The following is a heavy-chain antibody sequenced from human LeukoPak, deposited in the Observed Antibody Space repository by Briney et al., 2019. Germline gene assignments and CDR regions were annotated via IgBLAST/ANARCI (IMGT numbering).Heavy chain of an antibody. CDR2: INEDGSEK. CDR3: ARVSVGAPAFDY. CDR1: GFSCSSYW. J-gene: IGHJ4*02. D-gene: IGHD1-26*01. V-gene: IGHV3-7*01. Sequence: GGSLRLSCSASGFSCSSYWMGWVRQAPGKVLEWVAHINEDGSEKYYVDSVKGRFFISRDNAAKSLSLQMNRLRDADTAVYYCARVSVGAPAFDYWGQGNLVTVSS.